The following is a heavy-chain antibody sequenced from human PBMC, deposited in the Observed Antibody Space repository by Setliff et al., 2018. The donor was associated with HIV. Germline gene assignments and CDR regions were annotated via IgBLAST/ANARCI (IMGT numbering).Heavy chain of an antibody. CDR2: INAGNGNT. CDR1: GYTFTDYT. D-gene: IGHD2-8*01. J-gene: IGHJ4*02. Sequence: PGGSLRLSCKASGYTFTDYTIHWVRQAPGQRLEWMGWINAGNGNTKYSQKFQGRVSITRDTSASKAYLELSSLRSEDTAVYYCARGRLRNYFDYWGQGTLVTVSS. CDR3: ARGRLRNYFDY. V-gene: IGHV1-3*01.